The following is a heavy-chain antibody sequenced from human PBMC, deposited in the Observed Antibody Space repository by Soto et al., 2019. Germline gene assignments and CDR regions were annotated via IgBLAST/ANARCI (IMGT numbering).Heavy chain of an antibody. V-gene: IGHV4-59*01. CDR3: ARDLSFGWFDP. CDR2: IYYSGST. Sequence: KTSETLSLTCTVSGGSISSYYWSWIRQPPGKGLEWIGYIYYSGSTNYNPSLKSRVTISVETSKNQFSLKLSSVTAADTAVYYCARDLSFGWFDPWGQGTLVTVSS. D-gene: IGHD3-10*01. J-gene: IGHJ5*02. CDR1: GGSISSYY.